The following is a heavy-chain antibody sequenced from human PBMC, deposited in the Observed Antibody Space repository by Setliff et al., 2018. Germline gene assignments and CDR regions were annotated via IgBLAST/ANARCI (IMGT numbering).Heavy chain of an antibody. CDR2: IYHSGST. Sequence: PSETLSLTCAVSGYFISSGYYWGWIRQPPGKGLEWIGSIYHSGSTYYNPSLKSRVTISVDTSKKQFSLKLSSVTAADTAVYYCARRHCSGGSCYSLNYSDYWGQGTLVTVSS. V-gene: IGHV4-38-2*01. D-gene: IGHD2-15*01. CDR3: ARRHCSGGSCYSLNYSDY. J-gene: IGHJ4*02. CDR1: GYFISSGYY.